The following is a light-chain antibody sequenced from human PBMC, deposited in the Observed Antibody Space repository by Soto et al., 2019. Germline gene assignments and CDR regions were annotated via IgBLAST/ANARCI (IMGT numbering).Light chain of an antibody. CDR3: SSYSSSSALAVI. Sequence: QSALAQPDSVSGSPGQSITISCAGTNRDVGGYNYVSWYQQYPGKAPKLISYEVTYRPSGVSNRFSGSKSGNTASLTISGLQAEDEADYYCSSYSSSSALAVIFGGGTKVTVL. CDR2: EVT. J-gene: IGLJ2*01. V-gene: IGLV2-14*01. CDR1: NRDVGGYNY.